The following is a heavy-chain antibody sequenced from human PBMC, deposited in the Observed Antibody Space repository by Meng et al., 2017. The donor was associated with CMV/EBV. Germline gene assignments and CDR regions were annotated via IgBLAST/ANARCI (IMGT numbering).Heavy chain of an antibody. CDR1: GCTITGYY. V-gene: IGHV1-2*02. CDR3: ARGKVATIAGGWFDP. D-gene: IGHD5-12*01. J-gene: IGHJ5*02. CDR2: INPINGGT. Sequence: SGVGVKKPGDSVTVSCTVSGCTITGYYMHWSRQAPGQGLEWMGWINPINGGTNYAQKFQSRVTMIRDTSISTAYMELSRLTSDDTAVYYCARGKVATIAGGWFDPWGQGTLVTVSS.